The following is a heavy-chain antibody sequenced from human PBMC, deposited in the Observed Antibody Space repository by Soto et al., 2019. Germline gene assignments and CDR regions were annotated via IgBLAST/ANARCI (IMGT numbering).Heavy chain of an antibody. D-gene: IGHD6-13*01. Sequence: EVQLVESGGGLVQPGRSLRLSCAASGFTFDDYAMHWVRQAPGKGLEWVSGISWNSGSIGYADSVKGRFTISRDNAKNSLYLQMNSLRAEDTALYYCAKDTTESLQAPGIAAAGPFDYWGQGTLVTVCS. CDR2: ISWNSGSI. J-gene: IGHJ4*02. CDR1: GFTFDDYA. CDR3: AKDTTESLQAPGIAAAGPFDY. V-gene: IGHV3-9*01.